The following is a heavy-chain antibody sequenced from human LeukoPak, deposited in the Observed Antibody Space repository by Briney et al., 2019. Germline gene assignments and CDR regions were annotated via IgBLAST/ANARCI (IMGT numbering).Heavy chain of an antibody. D-gene: IGHD2-15*01. CDR2: IYTSGST. CDR3: AGSRYCSGGTCYATFDI. J-gene: IGHJ3*02. CDR1: GGSISSSY. V-gene: IGHV4-4*07. Sequence: SETLSLTCTVSGGSISSSYWSWIRQPAGKGLEYIGRIYTSGSTNYNPSLKSRVTMSVDTSKNHFSLKLSSVTAADTALYYCAGSRYCSGGTCYATFDIWGQGTMVTVSS.